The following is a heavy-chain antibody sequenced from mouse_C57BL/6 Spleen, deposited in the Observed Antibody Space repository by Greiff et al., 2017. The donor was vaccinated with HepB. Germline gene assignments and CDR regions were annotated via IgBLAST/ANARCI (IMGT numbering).Heavy chain of an antibody. D-gene: IGHD1-1*01. Sequence: QVQLQQSGAELVKPGASVKISCKASGYAFSSYWMNWVKQRPGKGLEWIGQIYPGDGDTNYNGKFKGKATLTADKSSSTAYMQLSSLTSEDSAVYFCARSFTTVVAPYFDYWGQGTTLTVSS. CDR2: IYPGDGDT. V-gene: IGHV1-80*01. CDR3: ARSFTTVVAPYFDY. J-gene: IGHJ2*01. CDR1: GYAFSSYW.